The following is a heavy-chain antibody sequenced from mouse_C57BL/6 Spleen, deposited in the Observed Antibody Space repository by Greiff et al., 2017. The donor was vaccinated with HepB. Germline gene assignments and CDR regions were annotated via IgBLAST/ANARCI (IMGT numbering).Heavy chain of an antibody. D-gene: IGHD1-1*01. J-gene: IGHJ4*01. CDR3: ARHEDPNYYGSSDYAMDY. CDR1: GYTFTEYT. V-gene: IGHV1-62-2*01. CDR2: FYPGSGSI. Sequence: QVQLQQSGAELVKPGASVKLSCKASGYTFTEYTIHWVKQRSGQGLEWIGWFYPGSGSIKYNEKFKDKATLTADKSSSTVYMELSRLTSEDSAVYFCARHEDPNYYGSSDYAMDYWGQGTSVTVSS.